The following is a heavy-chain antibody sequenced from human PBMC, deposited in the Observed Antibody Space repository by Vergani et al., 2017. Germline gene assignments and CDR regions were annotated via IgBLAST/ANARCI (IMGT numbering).Heavy chain of an antibody. CDR1: GYTFTSYY. Sequence: QVQLVQSGAEVKKPGASVKVSCKASGYTFTSYYMHWVRQAPGQGLEWMGIINPSGGSTSYAQKFQGRVTMTRDTSTSTVYMELSSVTAADTAVYYCARGYSSSWYGYWGQGTLVTVSS. V-gene: IGHV1-46*01. D-gene: IGHD6-13*01. CDR3: ARGYSSSWYGY. CDR2: INPSGGST. J-gene: IGHJ4*02.